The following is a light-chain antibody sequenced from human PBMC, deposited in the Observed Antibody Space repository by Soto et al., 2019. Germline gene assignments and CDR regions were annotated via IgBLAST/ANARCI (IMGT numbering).Light chain of an antibody. V-gene: IGKV1-39*01. CDR1: HSMSDS. J-gene: IGKJ2*01. Sequence: DIQLTQSPSSLSASVGDRVTLTCRASHSMSDSLNWYQQKSGKAPKLLIYSASTLEIGVPSRFSGSGSGTDFTLTTNNLQPEDFGTYFCQQSYSNSYSFGQGTTLEIK. CDR3: QQSYSNSYS. CDR2: SAS.